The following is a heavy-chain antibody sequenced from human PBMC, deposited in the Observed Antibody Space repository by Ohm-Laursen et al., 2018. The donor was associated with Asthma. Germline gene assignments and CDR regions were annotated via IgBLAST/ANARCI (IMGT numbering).Heavy chain of an antibody. CDR2: ISSDSVTI. D-gene: IGHD1-26*01. CDR3: ARGGSWEVHANGHYYGMDV. V-gene: IGHV3-48*01. CDR1: GFTFSLYA. J-gene: IGHJ6*02. Sequence: SLRLSCAASGFTFSLYAINWVRQAPGKGLEWVSYISSDSVTIYYADSVKGRFTISRDNAKHSLYLQMTSLRAEDTAVYYCARGGSWEVHANGHYYGMDVWGQGTTVTVSS.